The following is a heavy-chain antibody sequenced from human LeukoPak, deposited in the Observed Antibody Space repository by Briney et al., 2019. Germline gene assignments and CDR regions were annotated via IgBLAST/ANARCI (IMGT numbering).Heavy chain of an antibody. J-gene: IGHJ4*01. CDR2: ISYDGSNK. CDR1: GFTFRSYA. Sequence: GGSLRLSCAASGFTFRSYAMHWVRQAPGKGLEWVALISYDGSNKYYADSVKGRFTISRDNSKNTLYLQMNSLRAEDTAVYYCXXXXXXXSTSCYPFDYWGQGILVTVSS. V-gene: IGHV3-30-3*01. CDR3: XXXXXXXSTSCYPFDY. D-gene: IGHD2-2*01.